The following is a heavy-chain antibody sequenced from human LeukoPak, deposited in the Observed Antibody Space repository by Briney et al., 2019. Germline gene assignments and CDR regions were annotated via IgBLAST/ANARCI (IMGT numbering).Heavy chain of an antibody. CDR2: ITGKSDII. J-gene: IGHJ4*02. Sequence: GGSLRLSCAASGFMFSSYSMNWVRQAPGKGLEWVSYITGKSDIIYYADSVKGRFAISRDNAKNSLYLQMNSLRDEDTAVYYCARDWDNFDYWGPGTLVAASS. V-gene: IGHV3-48*02. CDR3: ARDWDNFDY. D-gene: IGHD1-26*01. CDR1: GFMFSSYS.